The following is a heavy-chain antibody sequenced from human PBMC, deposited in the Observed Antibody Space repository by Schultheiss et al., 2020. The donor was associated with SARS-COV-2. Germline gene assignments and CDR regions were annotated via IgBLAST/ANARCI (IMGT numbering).Heavy chain of an antibody. CDR2: IYYSGST. CDR3: ARVGITMVRGVISYYYYYGMDV. Sequence: SETLSLTCTVSGGSISSGDYYWSWIRQPPGKGLEWIGYIYYSGSTYYNPSLKSRVTISVDTSKNQFSLKLSSVTAADTAVYYCARVGITMVRGVISYYYYYGMDVWGQGTTVTVSS. D-gene: IGHD3-10*01. CDR1: GGSISSGDYY. V-gene: IGHV4-30-4*01. J-gene: IGHJ6*02.